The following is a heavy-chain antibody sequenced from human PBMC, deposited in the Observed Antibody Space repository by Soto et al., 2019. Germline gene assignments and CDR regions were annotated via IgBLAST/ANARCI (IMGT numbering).Heavy chain of an antibody. CDR3: AKCPGVAAAGPPFDP. D-gene: IGHD6-13*01. J-gene: IGHJ5*02. V-gene: IGHV3-30*18. CDR2: RSYEGSNK. Sequence: SLRLSCAASGFTFSSYGIQCVRQRPSEGREWVAFRSYEGSNKYYADSVKRRFNISRDNSNNTLYPQMDSLRSEDTAVYYCAKCPGVAAAGPPFDPWGQGTLVTVSS. CDR1: GFTFSSYG.